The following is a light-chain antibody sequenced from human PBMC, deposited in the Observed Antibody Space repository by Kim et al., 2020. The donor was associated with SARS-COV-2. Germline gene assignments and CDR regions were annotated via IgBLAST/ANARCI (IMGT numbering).Light chain of an antibody. Sequence: QTAKLTCTGNSNNVGNQGAAWLQQHQGHPPKLLSYRNNNRPSGISERLSASRSGNTASLTITGLQPEDEADYYCSVWDSSLSAWVFGGGTQLTVL. J-gene: IGLJ3*02. CDR1: SNNVGNQG. CDR3: SVWDSSLSAWV. V-gene: IGLV10-54*01. CDR2: RNN.